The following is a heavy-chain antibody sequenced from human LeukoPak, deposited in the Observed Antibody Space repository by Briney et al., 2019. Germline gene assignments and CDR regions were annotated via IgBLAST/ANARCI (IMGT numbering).Heavy chain of an antibody. CDR3: ARELAVAATGTFES. D-gene: IGHD6-19*01. V-gene: IGHV3-48*03. CDR1: RFTFSSFD. Sequence: GGSLRLSCAASRFTFSSFDLNWVRQAPGKGLEWVAYISASGTTIYYADSVKGRFTISRDNAKNSLYLHMNSLRAEDTAVYYCARELAVAATGTFESWGQGTLVTVSS. J-gene: IGHJ4*02. CDR2: ISASGTTI.